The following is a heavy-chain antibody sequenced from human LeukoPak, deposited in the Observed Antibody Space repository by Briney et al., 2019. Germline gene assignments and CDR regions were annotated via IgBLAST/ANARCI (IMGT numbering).Heavy chain of an antibody. V-gene: IGHV1-2*02. CDR2: INPNSGGT. Sequence: ASVKVSCKASGYTFTGYYMHWVRQAPGQGLEWMGWINPNSGGTNYAQKFQGRVTMTRDTSISTAYMELSRLRSDDTAVYYCARDPTRGSSCSFDCWGQGTLVTVSS. J-gene: IGHJ4*02. CDR1: GYTFTGYY. D-gene: IGHD6-13*01. CDR3: ARDPTRGSSCSFDC.